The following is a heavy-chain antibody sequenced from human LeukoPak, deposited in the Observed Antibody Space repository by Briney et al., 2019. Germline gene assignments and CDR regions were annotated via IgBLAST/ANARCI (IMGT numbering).Heavy chain of an antibody. V-gene: IGHV4-30-4*01. Sequence: SETLSLTCTVSGGSISSGDYYWSWIRQPPGKGLEWIGYIYYSGSTYYNPFLKSRVTISVDTSKNQFSLKLSSVTAADTAVYYCASSDCSSTSCYASRSTLLPHYYYGMDVWGQGTTVTVSS. D-gene: IGHD2-2*01. CDR3: ASSDCSSTSCYASRSTLLPHYYYGMDV. CDR1: GGSISSGDYY. CDR2: IYYSGST. J-gene: IGHJ6*02.